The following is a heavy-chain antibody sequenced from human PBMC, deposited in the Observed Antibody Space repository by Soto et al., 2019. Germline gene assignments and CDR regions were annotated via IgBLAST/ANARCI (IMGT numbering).Heavy chain of an antibody. D-gene: IGHD1-26*01. CDR1: HYNLMNCW. CDR2: IFPADSHT. J-gene: IGHJ6*02. Sequence: LGESLNISCKGSHYNLMNCWVGWVRQMPGKGLEWMGIIFPADSHTRFSPSFQGRVTMSVDKSTHTAYLQWSSLEASDTAIYYCTATWTSAMYVWGQGTRVTVSS. CDR3: TATWTSAMYV. V-gene: IGHV5-51*01.